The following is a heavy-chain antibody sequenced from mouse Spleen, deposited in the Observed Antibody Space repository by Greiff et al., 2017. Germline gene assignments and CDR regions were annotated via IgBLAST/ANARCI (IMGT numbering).Heavy chain of an antibody. CDR3: AIDSSGSDAMDY. V-gene: IGHV2-9*02. Sequence: VQVVESGPGLVAPSQSLSITCTVSGLSLTSYGVHWVRQPPGKGLEWLGVIWAGGSTNYNSALMSRLSISKDNSKSQVFLKMNSLQTDDTAMYYCAIDSSGSDAMDYWGQGTSVTVSS. J-gene: IGHJ4*01. CDR2: IWAGGST. D-gene: IGHD3-1*01. CDR1: GLSLTSYG.